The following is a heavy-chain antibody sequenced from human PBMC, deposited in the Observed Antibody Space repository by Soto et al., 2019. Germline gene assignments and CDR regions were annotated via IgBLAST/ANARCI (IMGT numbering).Heavy chain of an antibody. D-gene: IGHD5-12*01. Sequence: QVQLVQSGAEVKKPGSSVKVSCKASGGPFSNDIITWVRQAPGQGLEWMGRIIPHLNIANYAQKFQGRVTITVDRSTGTAYKELNSLRSEDTAVYYCARDSPIGSTFSGYDAIDYWGQGTLVTVSS. CDR3: ARDSPIGSTFSGYDAIDY. CDR2: IIPHLNIA. J-gene: IGHJ4*02. V-gene: IGHV1-69*08. CDR1: GGPFSNDI.